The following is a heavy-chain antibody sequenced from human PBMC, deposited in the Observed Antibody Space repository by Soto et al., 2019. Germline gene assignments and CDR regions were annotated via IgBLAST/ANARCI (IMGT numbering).Heavy chain of an antibody. V-gene: IGHV4-39*01. CDR1: GGSISSSSYY. J-gene: IGHJ5*02. Sequence: QLQLQESGPGLVKPSETLSLTCTVSGGSISSSSYYWGWIRQPPGKGLEWIGSIYYSGSTYYKPSLKSRVTISVDTSKNQFSLKLSSVTAADTAVYYCARPSAYCSGGSCYSPSWFDPWGQGTLVTVSS. CDR2: IYYSGST. D-gene: IGHD2-15*01. CDR3: ARPSAYCSGGSCYSPSWFDP.